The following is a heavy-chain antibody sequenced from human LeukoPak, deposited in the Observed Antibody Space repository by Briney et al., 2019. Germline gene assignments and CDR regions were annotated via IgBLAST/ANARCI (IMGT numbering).Heavy chain of an antibody. CDR3: ANRGSSWYYFDN. CDR1: GFTFRSYW. J-gene: IGHJ4*02. D-gene: IGHD6-13*01. V-gene: IGHV3-30*18. CDR2: ISYDGSEK. Sequence: GGSLRLSCAASGFTFRSYWMNWVRQAPGKGLEWVAVISYDGSEKYYADSVKGRFTISRDNSKNTLYLQMNSLRAEDTAVYYCANRGSSWYYFDNWGQGTLVTVSS.